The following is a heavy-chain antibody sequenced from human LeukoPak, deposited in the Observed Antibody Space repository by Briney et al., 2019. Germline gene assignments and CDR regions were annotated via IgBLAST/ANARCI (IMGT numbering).Heavy chain of an antibody. CDR3: ARLFPLWFGELLSTEYFQH. Sequence: SETLSLTCTVSGGSISSSSYYWGWIRQPPGKGLEWIGSIYYSGSTYYNPSLKSRVTISVDTSKNQFSLKLSSVTAADTAVYYCARLFPLWFGELLSTEYFQHWGQGTLVTVPS. CDR1: GGSISSSSYY. J-gene: IGHJ1*01. D-gene: IGHD3-10*01. CDR2: IYYSGST. V-gene: IGHV4-39*01.